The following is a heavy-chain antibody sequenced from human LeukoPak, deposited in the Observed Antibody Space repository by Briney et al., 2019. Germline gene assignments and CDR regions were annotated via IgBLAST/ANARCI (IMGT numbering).Heavy chain of an antibody. CDR1: GFTFSSYW. CDR2: IKPDGNEQ. V-gene: IGHV3-7*05. Sequence: GGSLRLSCAASGFTFSSYWMTWVRQAPGKGLEWVANIKPDGNEQHYVDSVEGRFTISRDNAKNSLYLQVDSLRAEDTAVYYCASIYGDYWGQGTLVTVSS. CDR3: ASIYGDY. J-gene: IGHJ4*02. D-gene: IGHD2-2*02.